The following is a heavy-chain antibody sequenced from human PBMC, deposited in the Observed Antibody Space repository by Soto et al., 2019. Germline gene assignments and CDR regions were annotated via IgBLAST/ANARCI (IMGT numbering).Heavy chain of an antibody. Sequence: GGSMILSCVASGFTFSSSAMYWVRQAPGKGLEWVAVISYDGSNKYYADSVKGRFTISRDNSKNTLYLQMNSLRAEDTAVYYCARDLVRGITMVDYWGQGTLVTVSS. CDR1: GFTFSSSA. J-gene: IGHJ4*02. CDR3: ARDLVRGITMVDY. V-gene: IGHV3-30-3*01. CDR2: ISYDGSNK. D-gene: IGHD3-10*01.